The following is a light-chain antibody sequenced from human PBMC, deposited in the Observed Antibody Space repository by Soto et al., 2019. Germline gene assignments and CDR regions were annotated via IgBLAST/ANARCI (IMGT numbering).Light chain of an antibody. CDR3: AAWDDSLNAVV. Sequence: QSVVTQPPSASGTPGQSVTISCSGGSSNIGSNTVNWYQQLPGAAPKLLIYSNNQRPSGVPDRFSGTKSGTSASLAISGLQSEDEADYYCAAWDDSLNAVVFGGVTKLTVL. CDR1: SSNIGSNT. V-gene: IGLV1-44*01. J-gene: IGLJ2*01. CDR2: SNN.